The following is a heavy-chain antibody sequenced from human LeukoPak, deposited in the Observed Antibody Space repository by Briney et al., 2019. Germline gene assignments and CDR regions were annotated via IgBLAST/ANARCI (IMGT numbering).Heavy chain of an antibody. Sequence: NPSETLSLTCTVSGGPISSSSYSWGWIRQPPGKGLEWIGSIYYSGTTYYNPSLKSRVTISVATSKIQFSLKLSSVAATDTAVYFCARLRFDFWSGYTHPYFDYWGQGTLVTVSS. D-gene: IGHD3-3*01. CDR2: IYYSGTT. J-gene: IGHJ4*02. CDR3: ARLRFDFWSGYTHPYFDY. CDR1: GGPISSSSYS. V-gene: IGHV4-39*01.